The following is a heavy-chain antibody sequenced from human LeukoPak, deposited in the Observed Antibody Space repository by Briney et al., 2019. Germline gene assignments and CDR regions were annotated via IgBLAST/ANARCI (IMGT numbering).Heavy chain of an antibody. CDR2: MSGSTGST. CDR1: GFTLSSYD. D-gene: IGHD5-12*01. J-gene: IGHJ4*02. Sequence: GGSLRLSCAGTGFTLSSYDMTWVRQAPGKGLEWVSGMSGSTGSTYYADFVKGRFITSSDNSKNTSHLEMNSLRAEDTAVYYCAKRVPPINYWGQGTLVTVSS. CDR3: AKRVPPINY. V-gene: IGHV3-23*01.